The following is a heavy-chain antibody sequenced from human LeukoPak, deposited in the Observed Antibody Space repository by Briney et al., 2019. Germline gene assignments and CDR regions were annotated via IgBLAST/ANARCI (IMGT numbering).Heavy chain of an antibody. Sequence: SQTLSLTCTVSGGALTNGNHYWTWIRQHPGGGLEWIGYIHHSGSTYYRPSLRNRVTMSLDTSENQFSLRLTSVTAADTAVYYCARAARYTDYLSSSGGLWEYDFDFWGQGTLVTVSS. V-gene: IGHV4-31*03. D-gene: IGHD3-9*01. CDR3: ARAARYTDYLSSSGGLWEYDFDF. CDR1: GGALTNGNHY. CDR2: IHHSGST. J-gene: IGHJ4*02.